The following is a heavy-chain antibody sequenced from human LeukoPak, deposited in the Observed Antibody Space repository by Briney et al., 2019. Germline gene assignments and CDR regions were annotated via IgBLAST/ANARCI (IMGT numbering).Heavy chain of an antibody. CDR1: GFIYSKYA. J-gene: IGHJ4*02. D-gene: IGHD3-9*01. CDR3: AKWGDYDILTGSYASDY. CDR2: IGGRDSGT. Sequence: SLRLSFAASGFIYSKYAMSWVRQAPGKGLEWVSAIGGRDSGTYYADSLRGRFTVSRDDPKNTLYLQMNTLRAEDTAVYYCAKWGDYDILTGSYASDYWGQGTLVTVSS. V-gene: IGHV3-23*01.